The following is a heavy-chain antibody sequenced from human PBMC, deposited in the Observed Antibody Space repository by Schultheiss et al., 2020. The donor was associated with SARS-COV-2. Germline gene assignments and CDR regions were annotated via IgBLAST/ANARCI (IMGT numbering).Heavy chain of an antibody. CDR1: GFTFRNYW. CDR2: IKQDGTVK. D-gene: IGHD3-16*01. J-gene: IGHJ5*02. Sequence: GGSLRLSCAASGFTFRNYWMDWVRQAPGKGLQWVANIKQDGTVKHYVDSVRGRFIISRDNARNSLFLHMNSLTAEDTALYFCARSPPTFGRDITWYDPWGQGTLVTVSS. CDR3: ARSPPTFGRDITWYDP. V-gene: IGHV3-7*01.